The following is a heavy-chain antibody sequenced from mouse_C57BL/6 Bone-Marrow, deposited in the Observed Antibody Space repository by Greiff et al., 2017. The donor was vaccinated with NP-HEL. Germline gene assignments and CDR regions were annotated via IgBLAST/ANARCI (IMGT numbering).Heavy chain of an antibody. CDR2: IYPRSGNT. D-gene: IGHD1-1*01. J-gene: IGHJ2*01. V-gene: IGHV1-81*01. CDR3: ARGFITRGY. CDR1: GYTFTSYG. Sequence: LVESGAELARPGASVKLSCKASGYTFTSYGISWVKQRTGQGLEWIGEIYPRSGNTYYNEKFKGKATLTADKSSSTAYMELRSLTSEDSAVYFCARGFITRGYWGQGTTLTVSS.